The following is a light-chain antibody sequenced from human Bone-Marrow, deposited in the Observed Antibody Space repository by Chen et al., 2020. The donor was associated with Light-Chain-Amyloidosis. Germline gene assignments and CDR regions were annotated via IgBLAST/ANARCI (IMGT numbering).Light chain of an antibody. CDR3: QSADSSGTYEVI. CDR2: RDT. Sequence: SYELTQPPSVSVSPGQTARITCSGDDLPTKYAYWYQQKPGQAPVLVIHRDTERPSGISERFSGYSSGTKATLTISGVHAEDEADYHCQSADSSGTYEVIFGGGTKLTVL. CDR1: DLPTKY. J-gene: IGLJ2*01. V-gene: IGLV3-25*03.